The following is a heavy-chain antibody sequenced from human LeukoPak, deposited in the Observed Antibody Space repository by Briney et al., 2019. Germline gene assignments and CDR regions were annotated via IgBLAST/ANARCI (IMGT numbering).Heavy chain of an antibody. V-gene: IGHV3-30*02. D-gene: IGHD2-21*02. CDR3: AKDRDHFYYYMDV. CDR1: GFTFSSYA. CDR2: MRNDGSNK. J-gene: IGHJ6*03. Sequence: PGGSLRLSCAASGFTFSSYAMNWVRQPPGKGLEWVAFMRNDGSNKFYADSVKGRYTISRDNSRNTLYLQMNSLRAEDTAVYYCAKDRDHFYYYMDVWGKGTTVTVSS.